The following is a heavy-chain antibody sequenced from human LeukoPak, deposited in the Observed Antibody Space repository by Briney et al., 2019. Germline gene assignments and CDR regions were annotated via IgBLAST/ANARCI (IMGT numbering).Heavy chain of an antibody. CDR2: MNPNSGNT. CDR3: VRGYYDFWSGYPWFDP. D-gene: IGHD3-3*01. CDR1: RYTFTSYD. J-gene: IGHJ5*02. V-gene: IGHV1-8*01. Sequence: GASVKVSCKASRYTFTSYDINWVRQATGQGLDWMGWMNPNSGNTGYAQKFQGRVTMTRNTSISTAYMELSSLRSEDTAVYYCVRGYYDFWSGYPWFDPWGRGTLVTVSS.